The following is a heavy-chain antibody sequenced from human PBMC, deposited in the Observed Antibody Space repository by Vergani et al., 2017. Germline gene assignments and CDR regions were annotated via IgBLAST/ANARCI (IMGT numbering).Heavy chain of an antibody. D-gene: IGHD7-27*01. Sequence: QLVQSGPEVKKPGTSVKVSCKASGGTFSSYAISWVRQAPGQGLEWMGRIIPILGIANYAQKFQGRVTITADKSTSTAYMELSSLRSEDTAVYYCARVGANWAGRDYWGQGTLVTVSS. CDR2: IIPILGIA. J-gene: IGHJ4*02. V-gene: IGHV1-69*09. CDR1: GGTFSSYA. CDR3: ARVGANWAGRDY.